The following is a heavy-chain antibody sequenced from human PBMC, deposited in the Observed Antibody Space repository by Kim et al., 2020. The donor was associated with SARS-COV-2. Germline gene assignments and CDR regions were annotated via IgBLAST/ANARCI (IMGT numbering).Heavy chain of an antibody. CDR2: T. J-gene: IGHJ4*02. D-gene: IGHD4-4*01. Sequence: TYSNPSLKGRVTISVDTSKNQFSLKLSSVTAADTAVYDCASVGSVTPLDYWGQGTLVTVSS. V-gene: IGHV4-30-2*04. CDR3: ASVGSVTPLDY.